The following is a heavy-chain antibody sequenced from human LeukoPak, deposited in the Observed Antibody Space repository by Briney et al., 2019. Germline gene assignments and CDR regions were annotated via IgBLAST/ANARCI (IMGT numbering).Heavy chain of an antibody. V-gene: IGHV7-4-1*02. J-gene: IGHJ6*03. Sequence: ASVTVSFKASGYTFTIYAMNWVRQAPGQGLEWMGWINTNTGNPTYAQGFTGRFVFSLDTSVSTAYLQIRSLKAEDTAVYYCARKRGQDYGDYSFTNDYYYYMEVWGPGTTVTIS. CDR2: INTNTGNP. CDR3: ARKRGQDYGDYSFTNDYYYYMEV. D-gene: IGHD4-17*01. CDR1: GYTFTIYA.